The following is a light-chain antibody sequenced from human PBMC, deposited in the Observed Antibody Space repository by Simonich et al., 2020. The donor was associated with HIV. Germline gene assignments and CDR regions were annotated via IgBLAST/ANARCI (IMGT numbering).Light chain of an antibody. CDR3: QQSYSTPLFT. CDR2: AAS. CDR1: QSITTY. Sequence: DIQMTQSPSSLSASVGDRVTITYRASQSITTYLNWYQQKPGKAPKLLIYAASSLQSGVPSRFSGSGSGIDFTLTISSLQPEDFATYYCQQSYSTPLFTFGPGTKVDVK. V-gene: IGKV1-39*01. J-gene: IGKJ3*01.